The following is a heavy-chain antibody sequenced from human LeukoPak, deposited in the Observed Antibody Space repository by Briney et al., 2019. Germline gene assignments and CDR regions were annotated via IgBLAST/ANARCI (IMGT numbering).Heavy chain of an antibody. D-gene: IGHD3-22*01. CDR1: GVSFSGYY. CDR3: ARGLSYDSSGYYYRSNDY. Sequence: PSETLPLTCAVYGVSFSGYYWSWIRQPPGNGLEWIGEINHSGSTNYNPSLKSRVTISVDTSKNQFSLKLSSVTAADTAVYYCARGLSYDSSGYYYRSNDYWGQGTLVTVSS. CDR2: INHSGST. V-gene: IGHV4-34*01. J-gene: IGHJ4*02.